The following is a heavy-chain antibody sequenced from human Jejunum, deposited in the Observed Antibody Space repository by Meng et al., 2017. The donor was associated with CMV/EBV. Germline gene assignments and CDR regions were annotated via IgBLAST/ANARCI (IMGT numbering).Heavy chain of an antibody. V-gene: IGHV1-18*01. Sequence: QVHLVPAGAQLKQPWASLTVSCNASRYTFTTHGISWIRQAPGPGLEWMGWISCYNGDTNYAQTLQGRVTMTTDTSTSTAYMELGSLRSDDTAVYYCARVEVGITSGDYWGQGTLVTVSS. J-gene: IGHJ4*02. D-gene: IGHD1-26*01. CDR1: RYTFTTHG. CDR2: ISCYNGDT. CDR3: ARVEVGITSGDY.